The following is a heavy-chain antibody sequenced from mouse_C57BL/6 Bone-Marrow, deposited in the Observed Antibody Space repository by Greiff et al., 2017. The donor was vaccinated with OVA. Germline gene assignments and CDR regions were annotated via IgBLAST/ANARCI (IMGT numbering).Heavy chain of an antibody. D-gene: IGHD1-3*01. CDR2: IDPSDSYT. J-gene: IGHJ2*01. CDR3: ARRGKKSGYYFDY. CDR1: GYTFTSYW. V-gene: IGHV1-69*01. Sequence: QVQLQQSGAELVMPGASVKLSCKASGYTFTSYWMHWVKQRPGQGLEWIGEIDPSDSYTNYNQKFKGKSTLTVDKSSSTAYMQLSSLTSEDSAVYYCARRGKKSGYYFDYWGQGTTLTVSS.